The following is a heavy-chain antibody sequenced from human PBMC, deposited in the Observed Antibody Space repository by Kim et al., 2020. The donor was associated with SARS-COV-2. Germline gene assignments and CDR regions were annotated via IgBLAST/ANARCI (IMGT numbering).Heavy chain of an antibody. D-gene: IGHD2-15*01. CDR3: ARLWVVVTSTEYHYYMDV. J-gene: IGHJ6*03. CDR1: GYRFTSYD. CDR2: MNPNSGNT. V-gene: IGHV1-8*01. Sequence: ASVKVSCKASGYRFTSYDIYWVRQATGQGLEWMGWMNPNSGNTGYAQKFQGRLTMTRDTSLSTAYMELSSLRSEDTALYYCARLWVVVTSTEYHYYMDVWGKGTTVTVSS.